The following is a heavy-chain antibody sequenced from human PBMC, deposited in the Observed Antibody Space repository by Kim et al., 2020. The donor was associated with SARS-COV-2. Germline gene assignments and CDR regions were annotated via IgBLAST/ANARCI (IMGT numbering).Heavy chain of an antibody. J-gene: IGHJ6*02. CDR2: ISSSSSYI. Sequence: GGSLRLSCAASGFTFSSYSMNWVRQAPGKGLEWVASISSSSSYIYYADSVKVRFTISRDNAKNSLYLQMNSLRAEDTAVYYYSRAEPTYGMDVWGQGTPVTVSS. CDR3: SRAEPTYGMDV. V-gene: IGHV3-21*01. D-gene: IGHD1-26*01. CDR1: GFTFSSYS.